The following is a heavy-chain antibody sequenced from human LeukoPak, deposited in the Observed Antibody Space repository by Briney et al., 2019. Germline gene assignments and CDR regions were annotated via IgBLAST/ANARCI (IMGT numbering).Heavy chain of an antibody. CDR3: ARDNIDYNYYYGMDV. CDR2: IYYGGST. Sequence: SETLSLTCTVSGGSISSYYWSWIRQPPGKGLEWIGYIYYGGSTNYNPSLKSRVTISVDTSKNQFSLKLSSVTAADTAVYYCARDNIDYNYYYGMDVWGQGTTVTVSS. D-gene: IGHD2/OR15-2a*01. J-gene: IGHJ6*02. V-gene: IGHV4-59*01. CDR1: GGSISSYY.